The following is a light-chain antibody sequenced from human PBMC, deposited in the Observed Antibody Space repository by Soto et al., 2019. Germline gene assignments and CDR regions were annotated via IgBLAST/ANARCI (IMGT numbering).Light chain of an antibody. Sequence: QAVVTQEPSLTVSPGGTVTLTCGSSTGAVTNGHYPYWFQQKPGQAPRTLIYDTTNRHSWTPARFSGSLLGGKAALTLSGAQPEDEAEYYFLLSYNGPYVFGTGTKVTV. CDR3: LLSYNGPYV. CDR2: DTT. V-gene: IGLV7-46*01. J-gene: IGLJ1*01. CDR1: TGAVTNGHY.